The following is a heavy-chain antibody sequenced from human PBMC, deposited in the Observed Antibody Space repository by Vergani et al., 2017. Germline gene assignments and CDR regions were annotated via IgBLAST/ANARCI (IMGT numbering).Heavy chain of an antibody. V-gene: IGHV1-69-2*01. CDR2: VDPEDGEK. D-gene: IGHD4-17*01. CDR3: ATPQTVTTGGMEV. CDR1: GYTFTDHY. Sequence: VPLVQSGAEVKKPGATMKISCKVSGYTFTDHYMHWVKQAPGKGLEWMGLVDPEDGEKIYAEKFKGRVTIAADTSTDTAHLELSSLRSEDTAVYYCATPQTVTTGGMEVWGQGTTVIVSS. J-gene: IGHJ6*02.